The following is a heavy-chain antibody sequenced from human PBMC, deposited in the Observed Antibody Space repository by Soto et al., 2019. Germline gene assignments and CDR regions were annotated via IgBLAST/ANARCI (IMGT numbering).Heavy chain of an antibody. Sequence: PSETLSLTCTVSGGSVSSGSYYWSWIRQPPGKGLEWIGYIYYSGSTNYNPSLKSRATISVDTSKNQFSLKLSSVTAADTAVYYCARGGAARKGWFDPWGQGTLVTVSS. V-gene: IGHV4-61*01. CDR2: IYYSGST. CDR1: GGSVSSGSYY. J-gene: IGHJ5*02. CDR3: ARGGAARKGWFDP. D-gene: IGHD6-6*01.